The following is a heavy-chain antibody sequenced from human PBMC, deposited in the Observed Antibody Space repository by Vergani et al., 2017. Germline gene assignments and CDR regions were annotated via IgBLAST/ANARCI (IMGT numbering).Heavy chain of an antibody. CDR3: ARGVSSSWYGHYYYMDV. CDR2: IVVGSGNT. Sequence: QMQLVQSGPEVKKPGTSVKVSCKASGFTFTSSAMQWVRQARGQRLEWIGWIVVGSGNTNYAQKFQERVTITRDMSTSTAYMELSSLRSEDTAVYYCARGVSSSWYGHYYYMDVWGKGTTVTVSS. D-gene: IGHD6-13*01. J-gene: IGHJ6*03. CDR1: GFTFTSSA. V-gene: IGHV1-58*02.